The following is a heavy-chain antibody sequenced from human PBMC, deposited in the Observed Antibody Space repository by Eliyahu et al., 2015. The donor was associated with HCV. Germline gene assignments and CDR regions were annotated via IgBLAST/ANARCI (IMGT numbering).Heavy chain of an antibody. CDR2: IFSNDEK. Sequence: QVTLKESGPVLVKPTETLTLTCTVSGFSLSNARMGVSWIRQPPGKALEWLAHIFSNDEKSYSTSLKSRLTISKDTSKSQVVLTMTNMDPVDTATYYCARIPNYYYGSGSSTIGRELGFDYWGQGTLVTVSS. CDR1: GFSLSNARMG. V-gene: IGHV2-26*01. J-gene: IGHJ4*02. CDR3: ARIPNYYYGSGSSTIGRELGFDY. D-gene: IGHD3-10*01.